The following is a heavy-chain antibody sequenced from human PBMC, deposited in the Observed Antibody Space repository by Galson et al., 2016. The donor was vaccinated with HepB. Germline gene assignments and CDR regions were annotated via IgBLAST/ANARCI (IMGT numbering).Heavy chain of an antibody. V-gene: IGHV4-39*01. Sequence: SETLSLTCTVSGGSISSTIYYWGWIRQPPGKGLEWIGSISYSGSTYYNPSLKSRVTISVDTSKNHFSLKLSSVTAADTAVYYCARPKTAGGGYYDFDDWGQGTLVTVSS. CDR3: ARPKTAGGGYYDFDD. D-gene: IGHD3-22*01. CDR2: ISYSGST. J-gene: IGHJ4*02. CDR1: GGSISSTIYY.